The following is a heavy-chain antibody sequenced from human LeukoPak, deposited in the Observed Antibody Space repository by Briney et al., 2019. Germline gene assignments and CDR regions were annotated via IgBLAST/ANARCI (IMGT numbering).Heavy chain of an antibody. CDR3: ARRYCSGGTWYYFDN. Sequence: GGSLRLSCAASGFTLSDHAMSWVRQAPGKGLEWVSTISGSGHSTFYAVSVKGRFTISSVNSKNTLYLQMNSLRGEDSALYYCARRYCSGGTWYYFDNWGQGTLVTVSS. D-gene: IGHD2-15*01. CDR1: GFTLSDHA. V-gene: IGHV3-23*01. J-gene: IGHJ4*02. CDR2: ISGSGHST.